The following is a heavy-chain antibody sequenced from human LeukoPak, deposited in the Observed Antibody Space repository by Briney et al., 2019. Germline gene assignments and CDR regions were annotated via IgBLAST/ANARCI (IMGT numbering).Heavy chain of an antibody. Sequence: GGSLRLSCAASGFIFTNYAMSWVRQAPGKGLEWVSGITSGGDTFYSDSVKGRFTISRDNSKNTLYLQMNSLRAEDTAVYYCAKSGYNRFDYWGQGTLVTVSS. CDR1: GFIFTNYA. J-gene: IGHJ4*02. CDR2: ITSGGDT. V-gene: IGHV3-23*01. D-gene: IGHD5-24*01. CDR3: AKSGYNRFDY.